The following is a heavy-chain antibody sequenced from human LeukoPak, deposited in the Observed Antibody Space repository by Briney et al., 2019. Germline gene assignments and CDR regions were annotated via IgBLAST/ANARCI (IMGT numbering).Heavy chain of an antibody. D-gene: IGHD3-22*01. J-gene: IGHJ3*02. CDR1: GGSINSYY. CDR3: ARSGYDSSGYFHFDI. CDR2: IYTSGST. V-gene: IGHV4-4*08. Sequence: SETLSLTCSVSGGSINSYYWSWIRQPPGKGLEWIGRIYTSGSTNYNPSLKSRVTISVDTSKNQFSLKLSSVTAADTAVYYCARSGYDSSGYFHFDIWGQGTMVTVSS.